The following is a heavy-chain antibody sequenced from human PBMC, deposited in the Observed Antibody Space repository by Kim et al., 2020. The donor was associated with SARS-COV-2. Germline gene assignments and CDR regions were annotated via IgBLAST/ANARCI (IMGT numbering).Heavy chain of an antibody. CDR1: GGSVSSPYY. CDR3: AGDPRSFYFDS. Sequence: SETLSLTCSVSGGSVSSPYYWNWIRQVPEKGLEWLANIYQAGSATYNPSLKGRITISRDTSTNQFSLRLTSLTAADTGIYYCAGDPRSFYFDSWGQGAPVTVSS. D-gene: IGHD3-16*02. J-gene: IGHJ4*02. CDR2: IYQAGSA. V-gene: IGHV4-59*02.